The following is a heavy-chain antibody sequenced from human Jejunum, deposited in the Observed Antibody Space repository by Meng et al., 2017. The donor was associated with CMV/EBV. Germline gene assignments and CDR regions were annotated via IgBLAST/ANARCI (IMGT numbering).Heavy chain of an antibody. CDR1: GASVSVITDY. CDR3: AKCSSGTMRDY. J-gene: IGHJ4*02. V-gene: IGHV4-39*01. D-gene: IGHD3-10*02. CDR2: VSPGGRT. Sequence: VPGASVSVITDYCGWIRHPPGKGLAWIGIVSPGGRTSYNPSLMSRVTISIATSKSQFSLRLSSVTAADTALYYCAKCSSGTMRDYWGQGTRVTVSS.